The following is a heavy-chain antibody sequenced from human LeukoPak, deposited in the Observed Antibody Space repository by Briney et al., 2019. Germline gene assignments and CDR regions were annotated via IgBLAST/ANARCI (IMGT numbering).Heavy chain of an antibody. V-gene: IGHV1-18*01. CDR3: ARGSPPRRNYDSRGYYSYYFDY. D-gene: IGHD3-22*01. J-gene: IGHJ4*02. CDR2: ISAYNGNT. Sequence: ASVKVSCKASGYTFTSYGISWVRQAPGQGLEWMGWISAYNGNTHYAQKLQGRVTMTTDTSTSTVYMELRSLRSDDTAVYYCARGSPPRRNYDSRGYYSYYFDYWGRGTLVTVSS. CDR1: GYTFTSYG.